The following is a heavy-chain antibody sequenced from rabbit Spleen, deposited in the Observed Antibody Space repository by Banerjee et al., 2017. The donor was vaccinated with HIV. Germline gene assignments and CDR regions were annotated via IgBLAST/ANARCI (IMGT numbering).Heavy chain of an antibody. V-gene: IGHV1S47*01. J-gene: IGHJ4*01. Sequence: QEQLVESGGGLVQPGGSLKLSCKASGFDFSSYGVSWVRQAPGKGLEWIGYIDPVFGSTYYASWVNGRFTISSHNAQNTLYLQLNSLTAADTATYFCVRDSSGWGLYYFNLWGQGTLVTVS. D-gene: IGHD4-1*01. CDR1: GFDFSSYG. CDR2: IDPVFGST. CDR3: VRDSSGWGLYYFNL.